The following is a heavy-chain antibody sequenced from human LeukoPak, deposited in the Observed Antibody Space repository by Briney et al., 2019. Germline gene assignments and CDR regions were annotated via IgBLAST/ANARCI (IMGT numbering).Heavy chain of an antibody. V-gene: IGHV3-7*01. CDR3: ARDPAWGAIDY. D-gene: IGHD7-27*01. Sequence: GGSLRLSCAVSGFSIRSSWMSWVRQTPGKGLEWVADMNEDGSVTWYADSVKGRFTVSRDNAKNSVDLRMSSLRAEDTAVYYCARDPAWGAIDYWGQGTLVTVSS. CDR1: GFSIRSSW. CDR2: MNEDGSVT. J-gene: IGHJ4*02.